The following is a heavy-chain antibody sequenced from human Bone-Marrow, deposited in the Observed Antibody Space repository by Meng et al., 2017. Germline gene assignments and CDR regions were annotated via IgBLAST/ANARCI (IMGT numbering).Heavy chain of an antibody. CDR3: ASWHFWGGYRIDY. Sequence: KVSCKGSGYSFTSYWIGWVRQMPGKGLEWMGSIYPGDSDTRYSPSFQGQVTISADKSISTAYLQWSSLKASATAMYYCASWHFWGGYRIDYWGQGTLVTVSS. D-gene: IGHD3-3*02. V-gene: IGHV5-51*01. J-gene: IGHJ4*02. CDR2: IYPGDSDT. CDR1: GYSFTSYW.